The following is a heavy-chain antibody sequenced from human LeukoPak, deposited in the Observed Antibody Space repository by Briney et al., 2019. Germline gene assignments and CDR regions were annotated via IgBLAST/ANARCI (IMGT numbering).Heavy chain of an antibody. CDR3: ARVAPYGDYYDY. D-gene: IGHD4-17*01. CDR1: GFTFSSYG. CDR2: IRYDGSNK. J-gene: IGHJ4*02. Sequence: GGSLRLSCAASGFTFSSYGMHWVRQAPGKGLEWVAFIRYDGSNKYYADSVKGRFTISRDNSKNTLYLQMNSLRAEDTAVYYCARVAPYGDYYDYWGQGTLVTVSS. V-gene: IGHV3-30*02.